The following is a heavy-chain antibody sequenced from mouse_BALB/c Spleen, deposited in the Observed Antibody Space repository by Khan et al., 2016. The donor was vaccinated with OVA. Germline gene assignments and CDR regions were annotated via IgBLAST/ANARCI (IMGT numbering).Heavy chain of an antibody. Sequence: EVQLQQSGPELVKPGASVKMSCKASGYTFTSYVMHWVKQKPGQGLEWIGYINPYNDGTKYNEKFKGKATLTSDKSSSTAYMELSSLTSEDSAVYCCARNTYDGNPYAMDYWGQGTSVTVSS. D-gene: IGHD2-10*01. CDR1: GYTFTSYV. J-gene: IGHJ4*01. V-gene: IGHV1S136*01. CDR3: ARNTYDGNPYAMDY. CDR2: INPYNDGT.